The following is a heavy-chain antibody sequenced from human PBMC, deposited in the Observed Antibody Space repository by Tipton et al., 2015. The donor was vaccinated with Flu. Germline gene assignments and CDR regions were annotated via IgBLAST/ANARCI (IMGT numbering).Heavy chain of an antibody. CDR1: GGSLSSYY. CDR2: IYTSGST. CDR3: ARGPCSGGNCYVKGAFDI. D-gene: IGHD2-15*01. V-gene: IGHV4-4*07. J-gene: IGHJ3*02. Sequence: TLSLTCTVSGGSLSSYYWSWIRQPAGKGLEWIGRIYTSGSTNYNPSLKSRVTMSGDTSKNQFSLKLSSVTAADTAVYYCARGPCSGGNCYVKGAFDIWGQGTMVTVSS.